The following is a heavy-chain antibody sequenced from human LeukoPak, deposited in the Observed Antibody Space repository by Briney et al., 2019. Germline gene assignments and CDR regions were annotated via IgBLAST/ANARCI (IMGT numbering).Heavy chain of an antibody. V-gene: IGHV4-59*01. D-gene: IGHD2-15*01. CDR1: GGSISSYY. J-gene: IGHJ4*02. Sequence: SPLETLSLTCTVSGGSISSYYWSWIRQPPGKGLEWIGCISYSGSTNYNPSLKSRVTMSVDTSKNQFSLKLSSVTAADTAVYYCARGLKYFSGSLFYWGQGTLVAVSS. CDR2: ISYSGST. CDR3: ARGLKYFSGSLFY.